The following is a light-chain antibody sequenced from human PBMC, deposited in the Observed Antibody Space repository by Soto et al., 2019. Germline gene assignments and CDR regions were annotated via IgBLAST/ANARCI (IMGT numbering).Light chain of an antibody. J-gene: IGKJ2*01. Sequence: DIQMTQSPSSLSASVGDRVTITCRASQSISSYLNWYQQKPGKAPKLLIYAASSLQSGVPSRFSGSGSGTDFTLTISSLQPEDSAVYYCQQSGSLPYTFGQGTRLEIK. CDR3: QQSGSLPYT. CDR1: QSISSY. CDR2: AAS. V-gene: IGKV1-39*01.